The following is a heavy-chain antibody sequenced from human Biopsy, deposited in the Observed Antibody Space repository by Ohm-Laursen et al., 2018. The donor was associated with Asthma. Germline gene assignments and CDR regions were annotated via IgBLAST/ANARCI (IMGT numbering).Heavy chain of an antibody. CDR2: ITWNSDHI. CDR1: GFTFNDYA. V-gene: IGHV3-9*01. J-gene: IGHJ4*02. D-gene: IGHD1-26*01. CDR3: AREEGHSGSYYLDS. Sequence: SLRLSCAASGFTFNDYAMHWVRLAPGRGLEWVSGITWNSDHIDYADSVKGRFTISRDNAKNTLYLQMNDLRADDTALYYCAREEGHSGSYYLDSWGQGTLVSVSS.